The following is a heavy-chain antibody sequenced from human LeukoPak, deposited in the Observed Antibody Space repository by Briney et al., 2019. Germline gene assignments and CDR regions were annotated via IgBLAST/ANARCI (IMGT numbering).Heavy chain of an antibody. Sequence: GGSLRLSCAASGFTFSSYGMHWVRQAPGKGLEWVAVIWYDGSNKYYADSVKGRFTISRDNSKNTLYLQMNSLRAEDTAVYYCAREGIAVAGTVGYFDYWGREPWSPSPQ. CDR1: GFTFSSYG. J-gene: IGHJ4*02. V-gene: IGHV3-33*01. CDR2: IWYDGSNK. CDR3: AREGIAVAGTVGYFDY. D-gene: IGHD6-19*01.